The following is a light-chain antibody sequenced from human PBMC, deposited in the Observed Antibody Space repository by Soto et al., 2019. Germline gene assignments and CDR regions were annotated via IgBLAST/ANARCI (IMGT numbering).Light chain of an antibody. CDR1: SSDVGGHKY. V-gene: IGLV2-14*01. J-gene: IGLJ1*01. CDR3: SSYTSSSTYV. Sequence: QSALTQPASVSASPGQSITISCSGTSSDVGGHKYVSWYQHNPGKAPKLLIYEVNNRPSGVSNRFSGSKSGNTASLTISGLQAEDEADYYCSSYTSSSTYVFGSGTKLPS. CDR2: EVN.